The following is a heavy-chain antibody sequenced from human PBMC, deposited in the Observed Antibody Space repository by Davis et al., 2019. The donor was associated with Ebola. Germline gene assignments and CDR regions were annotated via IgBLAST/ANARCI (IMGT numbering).Heavy chain of an antibody. CDR3: AKDRAAVADWYFDL. CDR2: IRDSGGRT. J-gene: IGHJ2*01. D-gene: IGHD6-19*01. V-gene: IGHV3-23*01. CDR1: GFTFSTYG. Sequence: GGSLRLSCATSGFTFSTYGMHWVRQAPGKGLEWVSAIRDSGGRTYYADSVKGRFTIFRDNSKNTLYLQMNSLRAEDTAVYYCAKDRAAVADWYFDLWGRGTLVTVSS.